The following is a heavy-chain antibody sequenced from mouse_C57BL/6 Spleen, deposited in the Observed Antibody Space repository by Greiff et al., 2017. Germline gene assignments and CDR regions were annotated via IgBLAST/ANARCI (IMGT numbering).Heavy chain of an antibody. D-gene: IGHD2-1*01. CDR3: ARGGGKYYAMDY. CDR1: GFTFSDYY. V-gene: IGHV5-16*01. Sequence: EVQLVESEGGLVQPGSSMKLSCTASGFTFSDYYMAWVRQVPEKGLEWVANINYDGSSTYYLDSLKSRFIISRDNAKNILYLQMSSLKSEDTATXYCARGGGKYYAMDYWGQGTSVTVSS. J-gene: IGHJ4*01. CDR2: INYDGSST.